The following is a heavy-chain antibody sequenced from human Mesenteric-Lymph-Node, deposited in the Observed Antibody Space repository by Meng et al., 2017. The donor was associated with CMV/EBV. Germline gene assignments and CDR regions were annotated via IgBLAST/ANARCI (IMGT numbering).Heavy chain of an antibody. Sequence: TCTVSGGSITGSSYSWDWIRQPPGKGLEWVGSISYSGSTSYNPSLKSRVTISVDMSKNQCSLKLSSVTAADTAVYYCANPGDYYDSAWGQGTLVTVSS. CDR2: ISYSGST. V-gene: IGHV4-39*07. CDR1: GGSITGSSYS. D-gene: IGHD3-22*01. CDR3: ANPGDYYDSA. J-gene: IGHJ5*02.